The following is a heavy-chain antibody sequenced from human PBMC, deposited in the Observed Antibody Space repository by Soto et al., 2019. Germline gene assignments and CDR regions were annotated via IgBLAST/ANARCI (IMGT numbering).Heavy chain of an antibody. J-gene: IGHJ6*02. D-gene: IGHD3-16*01. Sequence: SETLSLTCSVSGGSFSNTIYYWAWVRQPPGKGLEWIGYIFSNGTAYYNPSLKSRLTMSLDTSQNQFSLKLNSVTAADTAVYFCARVPSPFEFYYAMDVWGQGTTVTVS. CDR1: GGSFSNTIYY. V-gene: IGHV4-39*01. CDR2: IFSNGTA. CDR3: ARVPSPFEFYYAMDV.